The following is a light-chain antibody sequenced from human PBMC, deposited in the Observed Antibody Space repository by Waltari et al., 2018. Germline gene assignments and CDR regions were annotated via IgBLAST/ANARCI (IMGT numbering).Light chain of an antibody. CDR2: GAS. J-gene: IGKJ1*01. CDR3: QQCSTSPWT. Sequence: EIVLTQSPGTLSLSPGERATLSCVASQGVSSTFFAWYQQKHVQAPRILIYGASFRAAGIPDRFSGSASGTHFTLTISRLEPEDVAVYYCQQCSTSPWTFGQGTKVEFK. V-gene: IGKV3-20*01. CDR1: QGVSSTF.